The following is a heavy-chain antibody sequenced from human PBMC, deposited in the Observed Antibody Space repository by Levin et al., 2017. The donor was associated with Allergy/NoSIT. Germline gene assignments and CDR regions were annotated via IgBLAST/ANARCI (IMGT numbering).Heavy chain of an antibody. V-gene: IGHV3-15*01. CDR2: IQSKAEDGAT. D-gene: IGHD2-15*01. Sequence: GGSLRLSCSASGFAFSNTWMAWVRQAPGKGLEWVGRIQSKAEDGATEYAAPVKGRFTISRDDSKNTLYLQLNSLNTEDTAGSYCTTGVRCSGGSCYASGIDYWGQGTLVTVSS. CDR1: GFAFSNTW. CDR3: TTGVRCSGGSCYASGIDY. J-gene: IGHJ4*02.